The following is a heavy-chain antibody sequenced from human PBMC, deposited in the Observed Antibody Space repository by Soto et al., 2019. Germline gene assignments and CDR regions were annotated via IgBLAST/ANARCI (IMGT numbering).Heavy chain of an antibody. Sequence: QVQLQESGPGLVEPSQTLSLTCTVSGASVSSDYYYWSWIRQPPGRGLEWIGHIYNSGSTYSNPSLKSRVTVSLDTSKNQFSLNLSSVTAADTAVYYCARGPSGDEVDYWGQGTLVTVSS. J-gene: IGHJ4*02. CDR3: ARGPSGDEVDY. CDR2: IYNSGST. V-gene: IGHV4-30-4*01. D-gene: IGHD1-26*01. CDR1: GASVSSDYYY.